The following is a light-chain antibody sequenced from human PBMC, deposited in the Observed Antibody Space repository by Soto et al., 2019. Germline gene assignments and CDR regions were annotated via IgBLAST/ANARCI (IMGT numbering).Light chain of an antibody. V-gene: IGKV3-15*01. J-gene: IGKJ1*01. CDR1: RSVSSN. Sequence: VDMRQSPATLSVSPGERATLSCRASRSVSSNLSWYQQKPAQAPRLLIYGASTRANGITARFSGSGSATEFTLTTNSLQSEDFAVYYCQQYNHWHGTFGQGTKVDIK. CDR2: GAS. CDR3: QQYNHWHGT.